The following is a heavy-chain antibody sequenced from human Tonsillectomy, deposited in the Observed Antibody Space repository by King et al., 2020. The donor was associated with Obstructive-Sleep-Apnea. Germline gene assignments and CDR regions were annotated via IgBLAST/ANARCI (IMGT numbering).Heavy chain of an antibody. CDR1: GFAFGEYS. J-gene: IGHJ4*02. Sequence: VQLVESGGGWVQPGGSLRLSCVGSGFAFGEYSMNWVRQAPGKGLEWISYIKSHSGTILYADSVKGRFTISRDNAKNSLYLQMDGLTAEDSAVYFCARDRDWSFDYWGQGILVTVSS. CDR3: ARDRDWSFDY. D-gene: IGHD3-9*01. CDR2: IKSHSGTI. V-gene: IGHV3-48*01.